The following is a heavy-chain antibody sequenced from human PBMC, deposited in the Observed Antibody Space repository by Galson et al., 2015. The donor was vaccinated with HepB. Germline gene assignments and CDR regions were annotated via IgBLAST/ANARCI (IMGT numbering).Heavy chain of an antibody. J-gene: IGHJ3*02. V-gene: IGHV3-30*04. CDR2: ISYDGSNK. Sequence: SLRLSCAASGFTFSSYAMHWVRQAPGKGREWVAVISYDGSNKYYADSVKGRFTISRDNSKNTLYLQMNSLRAEDTAVYYCARSRRNYYDSSGYYLDGQNDAFDIWGQGTMVTVSS. D-gene: IGHD3-22*01. CDR1: GFTFSSYA. CDR3: ARSRRNYYDSSGYYLDGQNDAFDI.